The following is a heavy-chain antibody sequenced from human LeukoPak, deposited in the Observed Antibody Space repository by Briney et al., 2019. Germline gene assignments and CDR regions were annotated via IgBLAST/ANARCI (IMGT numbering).Heavy chain of an antibody. D-gene: IGHD6-13*01. Sequence: PGGSLRLSCAASGFTFRSYDMHWVRQATGKGLEWVSGIGTAGEIYYPGSVKGRFTISRENAKNSLYLQMNSLRAGDTAVYYCARAAYSSTSYSRYFDLWGRGTLVTVSS. CDR1: GFTFRSYD. CDR2: IGTAGEI. V-gene: IGHV3-13*01. J-gene: IGHJ2*01. CDR3: ARAAYSSTSYSRYFDL.